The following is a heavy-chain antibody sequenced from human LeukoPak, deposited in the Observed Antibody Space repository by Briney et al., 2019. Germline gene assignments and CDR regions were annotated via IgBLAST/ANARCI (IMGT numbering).Heavy chain of an antibody. CDR3: ARDGEVRFDY. CDR2: IKEDGSEK. D-gene: IGHD3-10*01. J-gene: IGHJ4*02. Sequence: GGSLRLSCAASGFTFSNYWMTWVRQAPGKGLEWVANIKEDGSEKYYVDSVKGRFTISRDNAKNSLYLQMNSLRAEDTAVYYCARDGEVRFDYWGQGTLVTVSS. V-gene: IGHV3-7*01. CDR1: GFTFSNYW.